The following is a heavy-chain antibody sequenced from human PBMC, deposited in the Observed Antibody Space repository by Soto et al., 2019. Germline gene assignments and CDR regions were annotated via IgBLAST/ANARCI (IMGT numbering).Heavy chain of an antibody. Sequence: SETMSLTSTVSGDSISSYYGSWIRQPPGKGLEWIGYIYYSGSTNYNPSLKSRVTISVDKSKNQFSLKLSSVTAADTAVYYCARDYGDYYGMDVRGQGTTVTVSS. J-gene: IGHJ6*02. CDR2: IYYSGST. D-gene: IGHD4-17*01. V-gene: IGHV4-59*12. CDR1: GDSISSYY. CDR3: ARDYGDYYGMDV.